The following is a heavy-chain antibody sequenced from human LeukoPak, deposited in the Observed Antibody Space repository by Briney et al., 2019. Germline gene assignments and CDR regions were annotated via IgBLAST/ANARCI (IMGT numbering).Heavy chain of an antibody. V-gene: IGHV3-48*02. J-gene: IGHJ4*02. D-gene: IGHD1-26*01. Sequence: PGGSLRLSCAASGLTFSNFAMTWVRQAPGKGPEWVSYISGSSRTIYYADSVKGRFTISRDNAKNSLYLQMNSLRDEDTAVYYCARNEWADYWGQGTLVTVSS. CDR3: ARNEWADY. CDR2: ISGSSRTI. CDR1: GLTFSNFA.